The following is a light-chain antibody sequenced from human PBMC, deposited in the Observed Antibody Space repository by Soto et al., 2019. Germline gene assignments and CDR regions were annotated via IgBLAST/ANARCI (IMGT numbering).Light chain of an antibody. J-gene: IGKJ1*01. CDR3: QQSYSSPPT. CDR1: QTIISY. V-gene: IGKV1-39*01. Sequence: VHMSHAPATLSASLGYRVTITFLASQTIISYLAWYQQKPGQAPKLLIYKSSSLQSGVPSRFSGSRSGTDFTLTISSLQPEDFATYYCQQSYSSPPTFGQGTKVDI. CDR2: KSS.